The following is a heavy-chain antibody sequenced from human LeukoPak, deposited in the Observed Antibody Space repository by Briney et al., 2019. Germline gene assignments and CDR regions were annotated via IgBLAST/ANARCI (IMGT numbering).Heavy chain of an antibody. Sequence: SETLSLTCSVSGYSISSGYHWGWIRQSPGKGLEWIGSIYHSGSIYFNPSLKSRVTISVDTSKNQFSLKLSSVTAADTAVYYCARQFYNSGWLFDYWGQGTLVTVSS. CDR3: ARQFYNSGWLFDY. J-gene: IGHJ4*02. CDR1: GYSISSGYH. CDR2: IYHSGSI. D-gene: IGHD6-19*01. V-gene: IGHV4-38-2*02.